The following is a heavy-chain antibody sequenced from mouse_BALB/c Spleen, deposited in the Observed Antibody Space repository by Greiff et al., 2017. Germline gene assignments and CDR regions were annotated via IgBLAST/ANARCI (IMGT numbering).Heavy chain of an antibody. D-gene: IGHD3-2*01. V-gene: IGHV5-6*01. CDR3: ARHDSSGYVGAMDY. CDR2: ISSGGSYT. Sequence: DVHLVESGGDLVKPGGSLKLSCAASGFTFSSYGMSWVRQTPDKRLEWVATISSGGSYTYYPDSVKGRFTISRDNAKNTLYLQMSSLKSEDTAMYYCARHDSSGYVGAMDYWGQGTSVTVSS. J-gene: IGHJ4*01. CDR1: GFTFSSYG.